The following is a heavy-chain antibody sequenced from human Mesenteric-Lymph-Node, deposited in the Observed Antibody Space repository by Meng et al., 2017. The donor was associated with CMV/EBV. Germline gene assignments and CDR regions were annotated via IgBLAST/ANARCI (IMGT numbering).Heavy chain of an antibody. CDR3: AKGGWEPKEDDYFDY. J-gene: IGHJ4*02. Sequence: GESLKISCAASGFTFSSYAMSWVRQAPGKGLEWVSVIYSGGSSTYYADSVKGRFTISRDNSKNTLYLQMNSLRAEDTAVYYCAKGGWEPKEDDYFDYWGQGTLVTVSS. D-gene: IGHD1-26*01. V-gene: IGHV3-23*03. CDR2: IYSGGSST. CDR1: GFTFSSYA.